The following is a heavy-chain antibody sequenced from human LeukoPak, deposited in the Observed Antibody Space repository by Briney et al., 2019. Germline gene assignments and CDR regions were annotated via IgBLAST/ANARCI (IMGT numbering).Heavy chain of an antibody. CDR2: INSDGSST. CDR3: ARDHQGMIDHDDAFDI. V-gene: IGHV3-74*01. J-gene: IGHJ3*02. D-gene: IGHD3-22*01. Sequence: PGGSLRLSCAASGFTFSSYWMHWVRQAPGKGLVWVSRINSDGSSTSYADSVKGRFTISRDNAENTLYLQMNSLRAEDTAVYYCARDHQGMIDHDDAFDIWGQGTMVTVSS. CDR1: GFTFSSYW.